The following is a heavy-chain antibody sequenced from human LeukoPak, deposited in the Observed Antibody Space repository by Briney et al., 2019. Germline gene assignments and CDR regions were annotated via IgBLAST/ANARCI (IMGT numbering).Heavy chain of an antibody. Sequence: SETLSLTCTVSGYSISSGYYWGWIRQPPGKGLEWIGSIYHSGSTYYNPSLKSRVTITLDTSKNQFSLKLSSVAAADTAVYYCAGGDYGGNSRALDYWGQGTLVTVSS. J-gene: IGHJ4*02. CDR1: GYSISSGYY. V-gene: IGHV4-38-2*02. CDR3: AGGDYGGNSRALDY. D-gene: IGHD4-23*01. CDR2: IYHSGST.